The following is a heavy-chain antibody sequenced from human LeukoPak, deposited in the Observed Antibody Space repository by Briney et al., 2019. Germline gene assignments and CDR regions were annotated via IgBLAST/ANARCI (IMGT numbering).Heavy chain of an antibody. J-gene: IGHJ2*01. D-gene: IGHD2-2*01. CDR2: VYYSGGT. CDR3: ANGRRSCNSATCHLWYFDL. Sequence: SETLSLTCTVSGGSIISNVNYWGWIRQPPGKGLECIGSVYYSGGTYYNPSLKSRVTISVDTSKNQFSLKLSSVTAADTAVYYCANGRRSCNSATCHLWYFDLWGRGTLVSVSS. V-gene: IGHV4-39*01. CDR1: GGSIISNVNY.